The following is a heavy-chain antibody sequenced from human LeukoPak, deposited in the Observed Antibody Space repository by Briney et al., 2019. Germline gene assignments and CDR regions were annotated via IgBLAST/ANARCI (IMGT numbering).Heavy chain of an antibody. J-gene: IGHJ4*02. CDR1: GGTFSSYA. Sequence: VASVKVSCTASGGTFSSYAISWVRQAPGQGLEWMGRIIPIFGIANYAQKFQGRVTITADKSTSTAYMELSSLRSGDTAVYYCARDGRGYSGYDYVRYWGQGTLVTVSS. V-gene: IGHV1-69*04. D-gene: IGHD5-12*01. CDR2: IIPIFGIA. CDR3: ARDGRGYSGYDYVRY.